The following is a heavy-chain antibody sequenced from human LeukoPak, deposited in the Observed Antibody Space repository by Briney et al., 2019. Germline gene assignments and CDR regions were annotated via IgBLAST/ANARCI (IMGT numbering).Heavy chain of an antibody. CDR3: ARARGSGGSGSYSFFDY. CDR1: GFTFDNYG. V-gene: IGHV3-20*04. CDR2: INWNGGST. Sequence: PGGSLRLSCAASGFTFDNYGTSWVRQAPGKGLEWVSGINWNGGSTGYADSVKGRFTISRDNAKNALYLQMNSLRAEGTALYYCARARGSGGSGSYSFFDYWGQGTLVTVSS. D-gene: IGHD3-10*01. J-gene: IGHJ4*02.